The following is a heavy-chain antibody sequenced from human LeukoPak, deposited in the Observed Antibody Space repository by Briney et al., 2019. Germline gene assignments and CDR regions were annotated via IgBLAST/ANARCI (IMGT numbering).Heavy chain of an antibody. CDR1: GYTLTELS. D-gene: IGHD3-10*01. CDR2: FDPEDGET. CDR3: ATTTPRGSGSYYRRTVIRDDAFDI. V-gene: IGHV1-24*01. J-gene: IGHJ3*02. Sequence: GASVKVSCKVSGYTLTELSMHWVRQAPGKGLEWMGGFDPEDGETIYAQKFQGRVTMTEDTSTDTAYMELSSLRSEDTAVYYCATTTPRGSGSYYRRTVIRDDAFDIWGQGTMVTVSS.